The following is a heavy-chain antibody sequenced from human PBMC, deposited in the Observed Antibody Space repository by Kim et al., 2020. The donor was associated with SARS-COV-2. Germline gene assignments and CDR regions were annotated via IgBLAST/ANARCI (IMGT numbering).Heavy chain of an antibody. CDR2: IYYSGST. V-gene: IGHV4-39*07. D-gene: IGHD3-10*01. CDR1: GGSISSSSYY. CDR3: ARVGRFGELLEIDY. Sequence: SETLSLTCIVSGGSISSSSYYWGWIRQPPGKGLEWIGSIYYSGSTYYNPSLKSRVTISVDTSKNQFSLKLSSVTAADTAMYYCARVGRFGELLEIDYWGQGTLVTVSS. J-gene: IGHJ4*02.